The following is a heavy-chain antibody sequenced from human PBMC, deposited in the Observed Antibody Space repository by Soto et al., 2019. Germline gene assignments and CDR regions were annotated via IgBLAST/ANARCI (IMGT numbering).Heavy chain of an antibody. J-gene: IGHJ3*02. Sequence: EVQLVESGGDLVQPGGSLRLSCAASGFTFSGHWMHWVRQVPGKGLEWVSRINTDGGSSAYADSVKGRFTISRDNAKNTLYRQTNGLRAEDTAVYYCAREAGYCSRTSCYRRAFDTWGQGTTVTVSS. V-gene: IGHV3-74*03. D-gene: IGHD2-2*01. CDR1: GFTFSGHW. CDR2: INTDGGSS. CDR3: AREAGYCSRTSCYRRAFDT.